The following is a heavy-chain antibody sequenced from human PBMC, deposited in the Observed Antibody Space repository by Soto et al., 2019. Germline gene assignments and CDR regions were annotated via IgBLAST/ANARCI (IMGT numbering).Heavy chain of an antibody. J-gene: IGHJ4*02. V-gene: IGHV2-5*01. CDR2: IYWNDDK. Sequence: QITLKEYGPTLVKPTQTLTLTCTFSGFSLSTSGVGVGWIRQPPGKALEWLALIYWNDDKRYSPSLKSRLTITKDTSKNQVVLTMTNMDPVDTATYYCAHTWIQLWLWGNYFDYWGQGTLVTVSS. D-gene: IGHD5-18*01. CDR3: AHTWIQLWLWGNYFDY. CDR1: GFSLSTSGVG.